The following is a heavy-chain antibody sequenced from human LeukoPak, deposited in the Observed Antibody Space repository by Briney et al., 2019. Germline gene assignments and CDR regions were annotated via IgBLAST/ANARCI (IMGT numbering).Heavy chain of an antibody. J-gene: IGHJ4*02. CDR3: ARGAVAGTGVFDY. CDR1: GFTVSSNY. V-gene: IGHV4-59*02. Sequence: GSLRLSCAASGFTVSSNYMSWIRQPPGKGLEWIGYIYYSGSTNYNPSLKSRVTISVDTSKNQFSLKLSSVTAADTAVYYCARGAVAGTGVFDYWGQGTLVTVSS. CDR2: IYYSGST. D-gene: IGHD6-19*01.